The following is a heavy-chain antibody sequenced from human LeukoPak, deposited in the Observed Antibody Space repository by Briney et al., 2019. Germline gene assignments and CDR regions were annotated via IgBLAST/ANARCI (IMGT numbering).Heavy chain of an antibody. CDR3: ARAPSNYGSGSYYTDWFDP. D-gene: IGHD3-10*01. CDR2: IYYSGST. V-gene: IGHV4-31*03. Sequence: PSQTLSLTCTVSGGSISSGGYYWSWIRQHPGKGLEWIGYIYYSGSTYYNPSLKSRVTISVDTSKNQFSLKLSSVTAADTAVYYCARAPSNYGSGSYYTDWFDPWGQGTLVTVSS. CDR1: GGSISSGGYY. J-gene: IGHJ5*02.